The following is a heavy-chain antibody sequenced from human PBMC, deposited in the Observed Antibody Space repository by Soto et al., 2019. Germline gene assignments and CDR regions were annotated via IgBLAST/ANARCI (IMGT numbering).Heavy chain of an antibody. J-gene: IGHJ5*02. CDR1: GGFLSESY. Sequence: SETLSLTCAVYGGFLSESYWTWIRQPPGKGLGWIGEINHVGGTNYNPSLKSRVTMSVDTSQNQFSLRLISVTAADTAMYFCVRISYQLPSSVLWLDPWGQGTPVTVSS. V-gene: IGHV4-34*01. D-gene: IGHD3-16*02. CDR3: VRISYQLPSSVLWLDP. CDR2: INHVGGT.